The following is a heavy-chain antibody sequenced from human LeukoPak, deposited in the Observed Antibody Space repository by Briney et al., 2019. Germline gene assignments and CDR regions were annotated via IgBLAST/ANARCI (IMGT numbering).Heavy chain of an antibody. V-gene: IGHV1-18*01. Sequence: ASVKVSCKASGYTFTSYGISWVRQAPGQGLEWMGWISAYNGNTNYAQKLQGRVTMTTDTSTSTAYMELRSLRSDDTAVYYCASPPDLYYYDSSGYNFDYWGQGTLVTVSS. CDR3: ASPPDLYYYDSSGYNFDY. CDR2: ISAYNGNT. J-gene: IGHJ4*02. CDR1: GYTFTSYG. D-gene: IGHD3-22*01.